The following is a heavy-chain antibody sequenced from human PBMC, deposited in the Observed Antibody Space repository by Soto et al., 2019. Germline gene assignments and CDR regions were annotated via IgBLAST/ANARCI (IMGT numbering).Heavy chain of an antibody. CDR2: INHSGST. CDR1: GGSFSGYY. D-gene: IGHD2-8*01. J-gene: IGHJ6*03. Sequence: SETLSLTCAVYGGSFSGYYWSWIRQPPGKGLEWIGEINHSGSTNYNPSLKSRVTISVDTSKNQFSLKLSSVTAADTAVYYCARGQGNVFASNYYYYYMDVWGKGTTVTVSS. CDR3: ARGQGNVFASNYYYYYMDV. V-gene: IGHV4-34*01.